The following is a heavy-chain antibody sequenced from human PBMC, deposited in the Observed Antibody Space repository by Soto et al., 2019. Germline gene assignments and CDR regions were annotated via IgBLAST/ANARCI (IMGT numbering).Heavy chain of an antibody. J-gene: IGHJ4*02. CDR1: GFTLSNYA. Sequence: EVQLLESGGGLVQPGGSLRLSCATSGFTLSNYAMNWVRQSPGKGLEWVSSISASGDSTYYPESVKGRFTVSRDNSKNTLYLQIDSLRAEDTAVYYCAKGGSLTGYFNYDYWGQGALVTVSA. CDR2: ISASGDST. CDR3: AKGGSLTGYFNYDY. D-gene: IGHD3-9*01. V-gene: IGHV3-23*01.